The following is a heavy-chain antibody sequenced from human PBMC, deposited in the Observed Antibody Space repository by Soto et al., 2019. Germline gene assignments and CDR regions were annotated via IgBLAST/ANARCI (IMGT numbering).Heavy chain of an antibody. CDR1: GFSLSNPGVG. CDR2: IYWNDDR. D-gene: IGHD2-2*01. Sequence: QITLKESGPTLVKPTQTLTLTCTFSGFSLSNPGVGMGWVRQPPGKALQWLAVIYWNDDRRYSPSLKTRLTITKDTSKNPVVLTMTDMDPVDTATYYCAHGGPAASLGFWGQGTLVTVSS. CDR3: AHGGPAASLGF. J-gene: IGHJ4*02. V-gene: IGHV2-5*01.